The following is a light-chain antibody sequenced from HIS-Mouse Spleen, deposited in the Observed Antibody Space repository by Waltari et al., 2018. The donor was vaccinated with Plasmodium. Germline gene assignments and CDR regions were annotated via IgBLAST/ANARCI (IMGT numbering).Light chain of an antibody. CDR2: EVS. CDR1: SSDVGGYNY. J-gene: IGLJ3*02. CDR3: SSYTSSSPWV. Sequence: QSALTQPASVSGSPGQSITISCTGTSSDVGGYNYVYWYQQHQSKAPKRMIHEVSNRPSGFSNRISVSKSGHTPAQTISVLQAEDEADYYCSSYTSSSPWVFGGGTKLTVL. V-gene: IGLV2-14*01.